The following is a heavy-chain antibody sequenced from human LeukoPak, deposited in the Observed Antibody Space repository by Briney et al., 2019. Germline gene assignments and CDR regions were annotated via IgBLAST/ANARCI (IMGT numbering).Heavy chain of an antibody. CDR1: GYTFTSYD. CDR3: AREPRYSSSDWFDP. CDR2: MNPNSGNT. V-gene: IGHV1-8*03. J-gene: IGHJ5*02. D-gene: IGHD6-13*01. Sequence: GASVKVSCKASGYTFTSYDINWVRQATGQGLEWMGWMNPNSGNTGYAQKFQGRVTITRNTSISTAYMELSSLRSEDTAVYYCAREPRYSSSDWFDPWGQGTLATVSS.